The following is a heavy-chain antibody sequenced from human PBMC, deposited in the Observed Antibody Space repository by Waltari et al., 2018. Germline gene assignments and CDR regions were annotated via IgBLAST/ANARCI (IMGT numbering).Heavy chain of an antibody. J-gene: IGHJ1*01. Sequence: QVQLVQSGAEVKKPGASVKVSCKASGYTFTGYSMHWVRQATGQGLEWMGRINPNSGGTNYAQEFQGRVTMTRDTSISTAYMELSRLRSDDTAVYYCAMITMIVVVPGQEYFQHWGQGTLVTVSS. V-gene: IGHV1-2*06. CDR1: GYTFTGYS. CDR2: INPNSGGT. D-gene: IGHD3-22*01. CDR3: AMITMIVVVPGQEYFQH.